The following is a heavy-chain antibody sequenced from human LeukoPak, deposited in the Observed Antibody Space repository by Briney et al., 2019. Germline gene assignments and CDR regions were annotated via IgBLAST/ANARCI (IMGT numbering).Heavy chain of an antibody. J-gene: IGHJ6*03. D-gene: IGHD2-2*01. V-gene: IGHV3-20*04. Sequence: GGSLRLSCAASGFTVSSNYMSWVRQAPGKGLEWVSGINWNGGSTGYADSVKGRFTISRDNAKNSLYLQMNSLRAEDTALYYCARDNNDIVVVPAAARGYYYYMDVWGKGTTVTVSS. CDR2: INWNGGST. CDR3: ARDNNDIVVVPAAARGYYYYMDV. CDR1: GFTVSSNY.